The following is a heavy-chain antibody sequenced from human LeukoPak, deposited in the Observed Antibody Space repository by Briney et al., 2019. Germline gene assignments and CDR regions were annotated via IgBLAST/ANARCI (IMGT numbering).Heavy chain of an antibody. CDR1: GYTFTSYG. CDR2: INPNSGGT. J-gene: IGHJ4*02. D-gene: IGHD2-15*01. V-gene: IGHV1-2*02. CDR3: ARDSLRGPPEDRNYFDY. Sequence: ASVKVSCKASGYTFTSYGISWVRQAPGQGLEWMGWINPNSGGTNYAQKFQGRVTMTRDTSISTAYMELSRLRSDDTAVYYCARDSLRGPPEDRNYFDYWGQGTLVTVSS.